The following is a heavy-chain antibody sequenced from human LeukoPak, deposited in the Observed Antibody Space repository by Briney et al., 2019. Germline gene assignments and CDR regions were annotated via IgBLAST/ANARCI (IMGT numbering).Heavy chain of an antibody. V-gene: IGHV1-24*01. CDR2: FDPEDGET. CDR3: ARANTAMALAFDY. D-gene: IGHD5-18*01. Sequence: ASVKVSCKVSGYTLTELSMHWVRQAPGKGLEWVGGFDPEDGETIYAQKFQGRVTMTEDTSTDTAYMGLSSLRSEDTAVYYCARANTAMALAFDYWGQGTLVTVSS. CDR1: GYTLTELS. J-gene: IGHJ4*02.